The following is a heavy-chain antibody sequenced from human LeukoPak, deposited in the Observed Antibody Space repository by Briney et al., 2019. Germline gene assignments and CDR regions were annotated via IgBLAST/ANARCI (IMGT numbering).Heavy chain of an antibody. D-gene: IGHD5-12*01. CDR1: GFTFNRYW. CDR3: AGKRRVDPNYSDY. Sequence: PGGSLRLSCAASGFTFNRYWMNWVRQAPGKGLEWVANIKEDGSEKYYVDSVKGRFTISRDNAKNSLYLQMNSLRAEDTAVYYCAGKRRVDPNYSDYWGQGTLVTVSS. J-gene: IGHJ4*02. CDR2: IKEDGSEK. V-gene: IGHV3-7*01.